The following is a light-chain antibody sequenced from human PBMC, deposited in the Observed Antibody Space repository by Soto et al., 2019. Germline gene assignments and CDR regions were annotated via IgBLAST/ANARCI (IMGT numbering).Light chain of an antibody. Sequence: QSVLTQPPSVSGAPGQRVTISCTGSSSNIGARYDVHWYQQLPGTAPKLLIYDDINRPSGVPDRFSGSKSGTSASLAITGLQAEDDAEYYCQSYDSSLSGVVFGGGTKLTVL. CDR2: DDI. CDR3: QSYDSSLSGVV. J-gene: IGLJ2*01. V-gene: IGLV1-40*01. CDR1: SSNIGARYD.